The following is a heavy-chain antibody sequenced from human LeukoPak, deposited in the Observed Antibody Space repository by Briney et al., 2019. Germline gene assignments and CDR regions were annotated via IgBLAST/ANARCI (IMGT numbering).Heavy chain of an antibody. Sequence: GGSLRLSCAASGFIFSSYWMHWVRQAPGKGLVWVSRINSDGSSTSYADSAKGRFTISRDNAKNTLYLQMNSLRAEDTAVYYCARGSVYCSSTSYYTYYFAYWGQGTLVTVSS. CDR1: GFIFSSYW. CDR2: INSDGSST. CDR3: ARGSVYCSSTSYYTYYFAY. D-gene: IGHD2-2*01. J-gene: IGHJ4*02. V-gene: IGHV3-74*01.